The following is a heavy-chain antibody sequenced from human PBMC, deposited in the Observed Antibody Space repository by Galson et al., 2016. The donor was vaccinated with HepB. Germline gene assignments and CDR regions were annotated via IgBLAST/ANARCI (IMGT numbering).Heavy chain of an antibody. V-gene: IGHV3-33*01. CDR2: IWYDGSNK. D-gene: IGHD3-22*01. CDR3: ARDGGGSSGYYLDY. CDR1: GFTFSSYG. J-gene: IGHJ4*02. Sequence: SLRLSCAASGFTFSSYGMHWVRQAPGKGLEWVAVIWYDGSNKYYADSVKGRFTIFRDNSKDTLYLQMNSLRAEDTAVYYCARDGGGSSGYYLDYWGQGTPVTVSS.